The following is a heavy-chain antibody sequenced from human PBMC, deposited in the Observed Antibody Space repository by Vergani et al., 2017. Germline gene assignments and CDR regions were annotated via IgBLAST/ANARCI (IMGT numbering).Heavy chain of an antibody. J-gene: IGHJ6*02. CDR1: GFTFDDYA. Sequence: EVQLVESGGGVVQPGRSLRLSCTASGFTFDDYAMHWVRQAPGKGLEWFSCISWNSGSIGYADSVKGRFTISRDNAKNSLYLQMNSLRAEDTALYYCAKDTGPNYYYYYGMDVWGQGTTVTVSS. V-gene: IGHV3-9*01. D-gene: IGHD3-10*01. CDR2: ISWNSGSI. CDR3: AKDTGPNYYYYYGMDV.